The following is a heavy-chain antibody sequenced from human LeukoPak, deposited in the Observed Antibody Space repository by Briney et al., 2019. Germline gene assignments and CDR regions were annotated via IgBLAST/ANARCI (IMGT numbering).Heavy chain of an antibody. V-gene: IGHV3-23*01. J-gene: IGHJ3*02. D-gene: IGHD6-13*01. CDR2: ISGSGGST. CDR3: ARSRIAAADAFDI. Sequence: GGSLRLSCAASGFIFSSYAMSWVRQAPGKGLECVSAISGSGGSTYYADSVKGRFTISRDNSKNTLYLQMNSLRAEDTAVYYCARSRIAAADAFDIWGQGTMVTVSS. CDR1: GFIFSSYA.